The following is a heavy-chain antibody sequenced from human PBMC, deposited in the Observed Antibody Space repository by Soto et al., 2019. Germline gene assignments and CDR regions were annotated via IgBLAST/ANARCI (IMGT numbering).Heavy chain of an antibody. Sequence: QITLKESGPTLVKPTQTLTLTCTLSGFSHSTSGVAVGWIRQPPGQALEWLGHIYWNDDKYYSTSLKSRLSLSKDTSKNQVVLTMTNVDPLDTGTYYCARLLSAALFSYDLWGQETLVTVSS. J-gene: IGHJ5*02. V-gene: IGHV2-5*01. CDR2: IYWNDDK. CDR1: GFSHSTSGVA. D-gene: IGHD1-26*01. CDR3: ARLLSAALFSYDL.